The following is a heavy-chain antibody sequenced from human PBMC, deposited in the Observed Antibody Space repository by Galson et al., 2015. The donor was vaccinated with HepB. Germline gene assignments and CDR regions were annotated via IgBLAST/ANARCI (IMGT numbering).Heavy chain of an antibody. Sequence: SLRLSCAASGFTFSSYSMNWVRQAPGKGLEWVSSISSSSSYIYYADSVKGRFTISRDNAKNSLYLQMNSLRAEDTAVYYCARDLGYCSSTSCYTAFDYWGQGTLVTVSS. J-gene: IGHJ4*02. CDR3: ARDLGYCSSTSCYTAFDY. CDR2: ISSSSSYI. D-gene: IGHD2-2*02. V-gene: IGHV3-21*01. CDR1: GFTFSSYS.